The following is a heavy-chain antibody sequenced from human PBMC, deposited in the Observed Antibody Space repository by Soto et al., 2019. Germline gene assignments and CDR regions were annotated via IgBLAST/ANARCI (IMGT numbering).Heavy chain of an antibody. CDR3: ARKDKSGYFNWFDP. V-gene: IGHV5-51*01. CDR1: GYKFTSSW. CDR2: IFPSDSDT. J-gene: IGHJ5*02. Sequence: GESLKISCRTSGYKFTSSWIAWVRQKPGKGLEWMSIIFPSDSDTRYNPSFQGQVTISADRSTSTVFLQWASLKASDTAVYFCARKDKSGYFNWFDPWGQGTLVTVS. D-gene: IGHD3-22*01.